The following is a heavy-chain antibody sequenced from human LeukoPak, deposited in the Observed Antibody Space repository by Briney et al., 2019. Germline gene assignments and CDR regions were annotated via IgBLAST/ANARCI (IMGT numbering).Heavy chain of an antibody. CDR3: ASAGSTTLSRWFDH. D-gene: IGHD1-1*01. V-gene: IGHV3-48*02. J-gene: IGHJ5*02. CDR1: AFPLSSYS. Sequence: PGGSLRLSCAASAFPLSSYSMTWVRQAPGKGLEWLSYISYSSSTIFYAESVKGRFTISRDNAKNSLYLQMNSLRDEDTAVYYCASAGSTTLSRWFDHWGQGSLVTVSS. CDR2: ISYSSSTI.